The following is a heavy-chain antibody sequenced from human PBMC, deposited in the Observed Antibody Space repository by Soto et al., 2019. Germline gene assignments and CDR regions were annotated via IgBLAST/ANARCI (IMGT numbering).Heavy chain of an antibody. V-gene: IGHV1-69*12. D-gene: IGHD5-12*01. CDR3: ARDGGYSGYDRTIYYYGMDV. CDR2: TIPMFGTA. Sequence: QVQLVQSGAEVKKPGSSVKVSCKASGGTFSSYAISWVRQARGQRLEWMGGTIPMFGTANYAQKFQGRVTITADESTSTAYMELSSLRSEDTAVYYCARDGGYSGYDRTIYYYGMDVWGQGTTVTVSS. J-gene: IGHJ6*02. CDR1: GGTFSSYA.